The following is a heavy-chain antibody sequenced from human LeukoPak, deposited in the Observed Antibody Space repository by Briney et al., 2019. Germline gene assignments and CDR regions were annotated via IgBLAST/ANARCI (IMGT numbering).Heavy chain of an antibody. Sequence: GGSLRLSCAASGFTFSSYAMHWVRQAPGKGLEWVTIISYDGSDKYYADSVRGRFTISRDNSQTTLYLQMNSLRAEDTAFYYCAKNRVVFNWNYAYYFDSWGQGTLVTVSS. CDR2: ISYDGSDK. D-gene: IGHD1-7*01. J-gene: IGHJ4*02. V-gene: IGHV3-30*18. CDR1: GFTFSSYA. CDR3: AKNRVVFNWNYAYYFDS.